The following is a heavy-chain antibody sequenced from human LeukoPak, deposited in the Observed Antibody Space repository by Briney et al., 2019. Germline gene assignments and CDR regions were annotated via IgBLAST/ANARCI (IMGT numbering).Heavy chain of an antibody. CDR1: GGSFSGYY. J-gene: IGHJ3*02. Sequence: SETLSLTCAVYGGSFSGYYWSWIRQPPGKGLEWIGEISHSGSTNYNPSLKSRVTISVDTSKNQFSLKLSSVTAADTAVYYCARGYWIQLNAFDIWGQGTMVTVSS. CDR3: ARGYWIQLNAFDI. D-gene: IGHD5-18*01. V-gene: IGHV4-34*01. CDR2: ISHSGST.